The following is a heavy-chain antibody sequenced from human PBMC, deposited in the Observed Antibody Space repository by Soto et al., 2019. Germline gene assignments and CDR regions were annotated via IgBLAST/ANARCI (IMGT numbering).Heavy chain of an antibody. CDR1: GFTFSSYA. D-gene: IGHD3-9*01. Sequence: EVQLLESGGGLVQPGGSLRLSCAASGFTFSSYAMSWVRQAQGKGLEWVSAISGSGGSTYYADSVKGRFTISRDNSKNTLYLQMNSLRAEDTAVYYCAKNVWGITIFGGMDVWGQGTTVTVSS. V-gene: IGHV3-23*01. CDR3: AKNVWGITIFGGMDV. CDR2: ISGSGGST. J-gene: IGHJ6*02.